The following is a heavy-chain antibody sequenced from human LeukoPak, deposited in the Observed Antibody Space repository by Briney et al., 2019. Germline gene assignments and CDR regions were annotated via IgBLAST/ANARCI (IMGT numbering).Heavy chain of an antibody. J-gene: IGHJ4*02. CDR1: GGSISSSNW. D-gene: IGHD1-26*01. CDR3: ARNPAEVGATDY. CDR2: IYHSGST. V-gene: IGHV4-4*02. Sequence: SETLSLTCAVSGGSISSSNWWSWVRQPPGKGLEWVGEIYHSGSTNYNPSLKSRVTISVDKSKNQFSLKLSSVTAADTAVYYCARNPAEVGATDYWGQGTLVTVSS.